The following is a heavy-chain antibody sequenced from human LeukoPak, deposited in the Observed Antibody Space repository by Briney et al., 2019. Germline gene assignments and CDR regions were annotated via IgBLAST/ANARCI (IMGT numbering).Heavy chain of an antibody. V-gene: IGHV3-66*02. Sequence: GSLRLSCAASGFTVSSNYMSWVRQAPGKGLEWVSVIYSGGSTYYADSVKGRFTISRDNSKNTLYLQMNSLRAEDTAVYYCARDSRSSSGGDYWGQGTLVTVSS. CDR3: ARDSRSSSGGDY. J-gene: IGHJ4*02. CDR2: IYSGGST. D-gene: IGHD6-6*01. CDR1: GFTVSSNY.